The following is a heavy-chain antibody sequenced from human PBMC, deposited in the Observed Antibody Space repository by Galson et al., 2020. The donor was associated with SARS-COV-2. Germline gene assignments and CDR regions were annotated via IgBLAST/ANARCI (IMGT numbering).Heavy chain of an antibody. Sequence: ETLSLTCTVSDNSISSGDYGGWIRQPPGKGLEWIGSIYHSGSTYYNPSLKSRATISVDTSKNQFSLTLRSVTAADTAVYYCAREKGSRYGLDVWGQGTTVIVSS. D-gene: IGHD2-15*01. CDR3: AREKGSRYGLDV. J-gene: IGHJ6*02. V-gene: IGHV4-38-2*02. CDR2: IYHSGST. CDR1: DNSISSGDY.